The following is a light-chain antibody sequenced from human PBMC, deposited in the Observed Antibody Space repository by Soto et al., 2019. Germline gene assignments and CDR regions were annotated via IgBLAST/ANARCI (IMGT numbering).Light chain of an antibody. CDR1: ESVSSH. Sequence: EILITQSPATLSLSPGQRATLYCRASESVSSHLAWYQQKPGQAPRLLIYDSSTRATGIPARFSGSESGTEFTLTISSLQSEDFAVYYCHHYHNWPMTFGQGTRLENK. V-gene: IGKV3-15*01. J-gene: IGKJ5*01. CDR3: HHYHNWPMT. CDR2: DSS.